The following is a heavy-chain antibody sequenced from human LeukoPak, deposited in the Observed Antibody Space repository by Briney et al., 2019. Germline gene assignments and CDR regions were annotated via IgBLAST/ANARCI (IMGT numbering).Heavy chain of an antibody. Sequence: ASVKVSCKASGYTLTELSMHWVRQAPGKGLEWMGGFDPEDGETIYAQKFQGRVTMTEDTSTSTAYMELRSLRSDDTAVYYCARVYYVGGSGQRALDYWGQGTLVTVSS. J-gene: IGHJ4*02. D-gene: IGHD3-3*01. CDR3: ARVYYVGGSGQRALDY. CDR1: GYTLTELS. V-gene: IGHV1-24*01. CDR2: FDPEDGET.